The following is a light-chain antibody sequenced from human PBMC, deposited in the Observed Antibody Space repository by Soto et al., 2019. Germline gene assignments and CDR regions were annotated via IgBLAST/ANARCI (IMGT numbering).Light chain of an antibody. V-gene: IGLV1-47*02. CDR2: SDN. CDR3: SAWDDGLRTGL. Sequence: QSVLTQPPSTTGTPGQRVTISCSGSNSNVGSKYVYWYQQLPGMGPKLLISSDNQRPSGVPDRFSGSKSGTSASLAISGLRSEDEGDYYCSAWDDGLRTGLFGGGTKLTVL. J-gene: IGLJ3*02. CDR1: NSNVGSKY.